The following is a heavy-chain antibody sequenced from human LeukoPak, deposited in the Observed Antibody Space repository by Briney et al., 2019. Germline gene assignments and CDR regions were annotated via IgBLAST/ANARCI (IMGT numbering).Heavy chain of an antibody. Sequence: ASVKVSCKASGGTFSSYAISWVRQAPGQGLEWMGGIIPIFGTANYAQKFQGRVTITTDESTSTAYMELSSLRSEDTAVYYCASSSIAARPPNYYYYYMDVWGKGTTVTVSS. D-gene: IGHD6-6*01. CDR3: ASSSIAARPPNYYYYYMDV. J-gene: IGHJ6*03. CDR2: IIPIFGTA. V-gene: IGHV1-69*05. CDR1: GGTFSSYA.